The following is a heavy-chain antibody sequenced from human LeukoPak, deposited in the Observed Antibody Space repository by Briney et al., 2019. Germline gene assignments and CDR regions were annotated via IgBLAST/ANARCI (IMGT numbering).Heavy chain of an antibody. J-gene: IGHJ4*02. CDR3: ARDGMSDYDYFDY. CDR2: ISSSTSYT. D-gene: IGHD5-12*01. Sequence: GGSLRLSCAASGFTFSDYYMSWIRQAPGKGLEWVSYISSSTSYTNYADSVKGRFTISRDNAKNSLYLHMNSLRAEDTAVYYCARDGMSDYDYFDYWGQGTLVTVSS. CDR1: GFTFSDYY. V-gene: IGHV3-11*05.